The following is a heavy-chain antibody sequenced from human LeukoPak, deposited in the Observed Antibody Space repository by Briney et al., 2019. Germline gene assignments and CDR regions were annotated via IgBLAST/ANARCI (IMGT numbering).Heavy chain of an antibody. CDR3: ARARGVVATIPFDY. D-gene: IGHD5-12*01. V-gene: IGHV3-33*01. J-gene: IGHJ4*02. Sequence: SGGSLRLSCAASGFTFSSYGMHWVRQAPGKGLEWVAVIWYDGSNKYYADSVKGRFTISRDNSKNTLYLQMNSLRAEDTAVYYCARARGVVATIPFDYWGQGTLVTVSS. CDR2: IWYDGSNK. CDR1: GFTFSSYG.